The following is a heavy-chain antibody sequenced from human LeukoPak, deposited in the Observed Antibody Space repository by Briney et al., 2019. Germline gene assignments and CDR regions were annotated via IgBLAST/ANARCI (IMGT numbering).Heavy chain of an antibody. V-gene: IGHV5-51*01. Sequence: GESLKISCKGSGYRFTSYWIGWVRQMPGKGLEWMGIIYPGDSDTRYSPSFQGQVTISADKSISTAYLQWSSLKASDTAMYYCARQNCGGDCGSEFDYWGQGTLVTVSS. D-gene: IGHD2-21*02. J-gene: IGHJ4*02. CDR3: ARQNCGGDCGSEFDY. CDR2: IYPGDSDT. CDR1: GYRFTSYW.